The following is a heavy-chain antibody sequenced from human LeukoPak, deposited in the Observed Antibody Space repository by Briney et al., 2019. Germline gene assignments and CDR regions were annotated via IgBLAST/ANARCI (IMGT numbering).Heavy chain of an antibody. V-gene: IGHV4-34*01. CDR1: GGSFSGYY. CDR3: ARRGYSYGRNDAFDI. CDR2: INHSGST. Sequence: SETLSLTCAVYGGSFSGYYWSWIRQPPGKGLEWIGEINHSGSTDYNPSLKSRVTISVDTSKNQFSLKLSSVTAADTAVYYCARRGYSYGRNDAFDIWGQGTMVTVSS. J-gene: IGHJ3*02. D-gene: IGHD5-18*01.